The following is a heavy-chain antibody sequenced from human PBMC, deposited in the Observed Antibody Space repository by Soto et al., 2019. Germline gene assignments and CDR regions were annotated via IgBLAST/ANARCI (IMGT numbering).Heavy chain of an antibody. CDR1: GFTFSSYS. J-gene: IGHJ6*03. CDR3: ARDMYVDTAMDPYYYYYYMDV. V-gene: IGHV3-21*01. Sequence: PGGSLRLSCAASGFTFSSYSMNWVRQAPGKGLEWVSSISSSSSYIYYADSVKVRFTISRDNAKNSLYLQMNSLRAEDTAVYYCARDMYVDTAMDPYYYYYYMDVWGKGTTVTVSS. D-gene: IGHD5-18*01. CDR2: ISSSSSYI.